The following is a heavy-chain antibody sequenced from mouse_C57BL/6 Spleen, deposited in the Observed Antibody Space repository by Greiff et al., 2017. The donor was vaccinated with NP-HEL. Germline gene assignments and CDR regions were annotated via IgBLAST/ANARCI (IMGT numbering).Heavy chain of an antibody. CDR1: GYTFTSYW. Sequence: VQLQQPGAELVMPGASVKLSCKASGYTFTSYWMHWVKQRPGQGLEWIGEIDPSDSYTNYNQKFKGKSTLTVDKSSSTAYMQLSSLTAEDSAGYYCARQGGERRPWFAYGGQGTLVTVSA. D-gene: IGHD3-2*02. J-gene: IGHJ3*01. CDR2: IDPSDSYT. V-gene: IGHV1-69*01. CDR3: ARQGGERRPWFAY.